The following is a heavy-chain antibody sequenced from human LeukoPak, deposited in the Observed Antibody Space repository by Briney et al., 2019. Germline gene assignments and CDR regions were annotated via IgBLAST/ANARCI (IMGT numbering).Heavy chain of an antibody. V-gene: IGHV3-33*06. J-gene: IGHJ4*02. CDR3: AKDRRSSWAFDY. D-gene: IGHD6-13*01. CDR1: GFTFSSYG. Sequence: QPGRSLRLSCAASGFTFSSYGMHWVRQAPGKGLEWVAVIWYDGSNKYYADSVKGRFTISRDNSKNTLYLQMNSLRAEDTAVYYCAKDRRSSWAFDYWGQGTLVTVSS. CDR2: IWYDGSNK.